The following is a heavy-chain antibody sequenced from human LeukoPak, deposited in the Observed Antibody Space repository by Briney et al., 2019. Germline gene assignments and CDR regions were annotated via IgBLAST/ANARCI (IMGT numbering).Heavy chain of an antibody. D-gene: IGHD6-13*01. CDR1: GGSISSGGYY. CDR3: ARGRNGDYSSSWYRYFDL. V-gene: IGHV4-30-2*01. CDR2: IYHSGST. Sequence: PSETXXLTCTVSGGSISSGGYYWSWIRQPPGXXXXXIGYIYHSGSTYYNPSLKSRVTISVDRSKNQFSLKLSSVTAADTAVYYCARGRNGDYSSSWYRYFDLWGRGTLVTVSS. J-gene: IGHJ2*01.